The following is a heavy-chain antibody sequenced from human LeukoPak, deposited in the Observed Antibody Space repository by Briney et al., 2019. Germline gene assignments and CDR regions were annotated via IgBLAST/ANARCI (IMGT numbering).Heavy chain of an antibody. V-gene: IGHV3-21*01. J-gene: IGHJ4*02. CDR2: TSSSSSYI. CDR3: ARDGVVVAATVYYFDY. Sequence: GXGLEWXSXTSSSSSYIYYADSVKGRFTISRDNAKNSLYLQMNSLRAEDTAVYYCARDGVVVAATVYYFDYWGQGTLVTVSS. D-gene: IGHD2-15*01.